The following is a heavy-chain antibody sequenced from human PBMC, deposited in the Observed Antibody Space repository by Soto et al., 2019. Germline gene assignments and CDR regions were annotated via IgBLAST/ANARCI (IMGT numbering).Heavy chain of an antibody. Sequence: SETLSLTCAVYGGSFSGYYWSWIRQPPGKGLEWIGEINHSGSTNYNPSLKSRVTISVDTSKNQFSLKLSSVTAADTAVYYCARASRYCTNGVCYFYYYYGMDVWGQGTTVTSP. CDR1: GGSFSGYY. V-gene: IGHV4-34*01. CDR2: INHSGST. J-gene: IGHJ6*02. D-gene: IGHD2-8*01. CDR3: ARASRYCTNGVCYFYYYYGMDV.